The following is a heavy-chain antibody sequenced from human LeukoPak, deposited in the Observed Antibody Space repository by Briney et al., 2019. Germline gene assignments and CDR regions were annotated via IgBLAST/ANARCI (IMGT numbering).Heavy chain of an antibody. D-gene: IGHD1-26*01. CDR1: GFSFSSYA. CDR2: ISGSGGST. V-gene: IGHV3-23*01. CDR3: ARDPYSGSYGNYYYYFMDV. J-gene: IGHJ6*03. Sequence: GGSLRLSCAASGFSFSSYAMSWVRQAPGKGLEWVSSISGSGGSTYYADSVKGRFTISRDNAKNSLYLQMNSLRAEDTAVYYCARDPYSGSYGNYYYYFMDVWGKGTTVTISS.